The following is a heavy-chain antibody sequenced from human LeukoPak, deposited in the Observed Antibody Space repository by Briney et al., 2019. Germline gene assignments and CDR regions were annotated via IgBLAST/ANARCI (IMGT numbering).Heavy chain of an antibody. CDR3: ARSPYTSGSLFYLDY. CDR1: GYTFTSYG. CDR2: INPNGGST. V-gene: IGHV1-46*01. D-gene: IGHD5-18*01. J-gene: IGHJ4*02. Sequence: GASVKVSCKASGYTFTSYGISWVRQAPGQGLEWMGIINPNGGSTNYAQKFQGRVTLTRNTSTSTVYMELSSLRSDDTAVYYCARSPYTSGSLFYLDYWGQGTLVTVSS.